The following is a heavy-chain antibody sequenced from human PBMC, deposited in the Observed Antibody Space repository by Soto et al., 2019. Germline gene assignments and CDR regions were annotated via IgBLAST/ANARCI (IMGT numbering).Heavy chain of an antibody. D-gene: IGHD4-4*01. CDR2: IDPSDSYT. CDR3: ARLYSNYCDY. V-gene: IGHV5-10-1*01. Sequence: PGESLKISCKGSGYSFTSYWITWVRQMPGKVLECMGRIDPSDSYTNYSPSFQGHVTISADKSISTAYLQWSSLKASDTAMYYCARLYSNYCDYWGQGXPVTVYS. CDR1: GYSFTSYW. J-gene: IGHJ4*02.